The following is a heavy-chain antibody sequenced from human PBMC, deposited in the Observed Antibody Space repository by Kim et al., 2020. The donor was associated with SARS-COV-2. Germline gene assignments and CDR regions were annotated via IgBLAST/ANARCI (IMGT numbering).Heavy chain of an antibody. V-gene: IGHV4-34*01. Sequence: SETLSLTCAVYGGSFSGYYWSWIRQPPGKGLEWIGEINHSGSTNYNPSLKSRVTISVDTSKNQFSLKLSSVTAADTAVYYCARRGWLQYDYWGQGTLVTVSS. CDR1: GGSFSGYY. J-gene: IGHJ4*02. D-gene: IGHD5-12*01. CDR3: ARRGWLQYDY. CDR2: INHSGST.